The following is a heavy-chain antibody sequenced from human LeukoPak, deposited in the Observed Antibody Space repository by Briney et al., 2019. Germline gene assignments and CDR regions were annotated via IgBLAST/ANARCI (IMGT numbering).Heavy chain of an antibody. Sequence: PSETLSLTCTVSGGSISSHYWTWIRQPPGKGLEWSGYMYYSGSTNSNPSLKSRVTMSVATSKTQFSLKLSSVTAADTAVYYCARMYADLYYYGMEVWGQGTTVTVSS. CDR1: GGSISSHY. J-gene: IGHJ6*02. CDR3: ARMYADLYYYGMEV. CDR2: MYYSGST. D-gene: IGHD2-8*01. V-gene: IGHV4-59*08.